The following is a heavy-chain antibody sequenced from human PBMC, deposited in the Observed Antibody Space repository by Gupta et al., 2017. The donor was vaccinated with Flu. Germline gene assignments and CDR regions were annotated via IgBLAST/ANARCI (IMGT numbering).Heavy chain of an antibody. Sequence: QAPVKGLELVSVISASGDEIYYAYSVKGRFTISRDTSKNTLFLQLNSLRVEDTATYYCAKGKSGSSYSVSDFWGQGILVTVSS. CDR2: ISASGDEI. CDR3: AKGKSGSSYSVSDF. D-gene: IGHD2-15*01. V-gene: IGHV3-23*01. J-gene: IGHJ4*02.